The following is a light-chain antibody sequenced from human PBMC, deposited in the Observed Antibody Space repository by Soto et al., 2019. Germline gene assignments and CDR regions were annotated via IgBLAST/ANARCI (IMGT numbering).Light chain of an antibody. V-gene: IGKV3D-20*02. CDR3: QQRSNWPT. CDR2: GAS. CDR1: QSVSSSF. Sequence: EIVLNQSPGTLYLSPGERARLFCRASQSVSSSFLAWYQQKPGQAPRLLIYGASSRATGIPDRFSGSGSGTDFTLTISSLEPEDFAVYYCQQRSNWPTFGQGTKVDIK. J-gene: IGKJ1*01.